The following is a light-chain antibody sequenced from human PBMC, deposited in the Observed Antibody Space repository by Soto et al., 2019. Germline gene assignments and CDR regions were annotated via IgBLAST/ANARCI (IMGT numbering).Light chain of an antibody. CDR1: QSVGVS. J-gene: IGKJ1*01. V-gene: IGKV3-11*02. Sequence: EIVLAQSPGTLSLSPGDTATLSCRASQSVGVSLAWYQQKPGQPPRLLVCDVSNRATGIPARFSRSGSASDFTLTISTLEPEAFAVYYCQQRSDWPPTWTFGQGTKVEI. CDR3: QQRSDWPPTWT. CDR2: DVS.